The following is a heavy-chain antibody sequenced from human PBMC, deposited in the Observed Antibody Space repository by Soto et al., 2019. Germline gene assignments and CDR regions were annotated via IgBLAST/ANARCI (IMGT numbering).Heavy chain of an antibody. V-gene: IGHV3-64*02. CDR2: ISSNGGST. J-gene: IGHJ4*02. D-gene: IGHD6-13*01. CDR1: GFTFSSYA. CDR3: ARGNGVPAVGFDY. Sequence: GGSLRLSCAASGFTFSSYAMHWVRQAPGKGLEYVSAISSNGGSTYYADSVKGRFTISRDNSKNTLYLQMGSLRAEDMAVYYCARGNGVPAVGFDYWGRGTLVTVSS.